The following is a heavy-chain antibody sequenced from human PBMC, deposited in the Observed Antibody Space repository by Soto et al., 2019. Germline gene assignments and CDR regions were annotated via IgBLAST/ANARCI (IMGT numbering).Heavy chain of an antibody. J-gene: IGHJ6*03. CDR2: IYYSGST. CDR1: GGSISSYY. D-gene: IGHD3-10*01. CDR3: ARRGSNVRPYYYGSGSPDYYYYYYMDV. Sequence: SETLSLTCTVSGGSISSYYWSWIRQPPGKGLEWIGYIYYSGSTNYNPSLKSRVTISVDTSKNQFSLKLSSVTAADTTVYYCARRGSNVRPYYYGSGSPDYYYYYYMDVWGKGTTVTVSS. V-gene: IGHV4-59*08.